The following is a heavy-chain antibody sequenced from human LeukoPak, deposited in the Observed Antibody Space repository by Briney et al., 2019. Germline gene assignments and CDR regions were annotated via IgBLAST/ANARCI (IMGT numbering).Heavy chain of an antibody. Sequence: PGGSLRLSCGASGFTFSTYAMSWVRQGPLKGLEWVSAIGGSGGSTYYADSVRGRFTISKDSSKNTLQMNSLSADDTAMYYCVKHSGGVYGNSDYWGQGILVTVSS. V-gene: IGHV3-23*01. D-gene: IGHD1-1*01. J-gene: IGHJ4*02. CDR3: VKHSGGVYGNSDY. CDR1: GFTFSTYA. CDR2: IGGSGGST.